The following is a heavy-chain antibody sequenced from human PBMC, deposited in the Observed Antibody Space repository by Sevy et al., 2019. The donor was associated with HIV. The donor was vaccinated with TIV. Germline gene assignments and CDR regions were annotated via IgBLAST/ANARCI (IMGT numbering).Heavy chain of an antibody. CDR3: ARDKIMITFGGVIAQDAFDI. CDR1: GYTFTSYG. D-gene: IGHD3-16*02. J-gene: IGHJ3*02. Sequence: ASVKVSCKASGYTFTSYGISWVRQAPGQGLEWMGWISAYNGNTNYAQKLQGRVTMTTDTSTSTAYMELRSLRSDETAVYYCARDKIMITFGGVIAQDAFDIWGQGTMVTVSS. V-gene: IGHV1-18*01. CDR2: ISAYNGNT.